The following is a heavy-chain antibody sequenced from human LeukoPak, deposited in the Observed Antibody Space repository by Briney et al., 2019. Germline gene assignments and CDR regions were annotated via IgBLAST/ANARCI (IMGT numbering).Heavy chain of an antibody. D-gene: IGHD3-3*01. J-gene: IGHJ5*02. CDR2: INPNSGGT. CDR1: GYTFTGYY. CDR3: ARDPRITIFGVVPNNWFDP. V-gene: IGHV1-2*02. Sequence: ASVKVSCKASGYTFTGYYMHWVRQAPGQGLEWMGWINPNSGGTNYAQKFQGRVTMTRDTSISTAYMELSRLRSDDTAVYYCARDPRITIFGVVPNNWFDPWGQGTLVTVSS.